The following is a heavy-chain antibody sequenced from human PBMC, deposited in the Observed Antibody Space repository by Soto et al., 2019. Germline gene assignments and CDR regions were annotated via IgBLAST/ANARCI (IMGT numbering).Heavy chain of an antibody. D-gene: IGHD3-22*01. Sequence: QVQLQESGPGLVKPSETLSLTCAVSGDSISSYYCMWIRQPPGKGLESIGYLYYGRSANYNPSLKRRVTWSVATSTNQSSMTLSSMTAADTAVYYCALRSMAVVPEYWGQGTLVTVSS. J-gene: IGHJ4*02. CDR3: ALRSMAVVPEY. V-gene: IGHV4-59*01. CDR1: GDSISSYY. CDR2: LYYGRSA.